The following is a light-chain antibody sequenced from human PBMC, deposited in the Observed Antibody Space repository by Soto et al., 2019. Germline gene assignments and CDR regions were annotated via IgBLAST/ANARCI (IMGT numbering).Light chain of an antibody. V-gene: IGKV3-20*01. CDR3: LQHYYSPVWT. CDR1: QSVSSNC. J-gene: IGKJ1*01. Sequence: LSLSPSTLVWSPDTQATLSCGAIQSVSSNCLARYQQKRGQALRHLTYGASTRATGIPDRFSGSAPGTDLTLTIRGLKPEDSADTYCLQHYYSPVWTLGQAT. CDR2: GAS.